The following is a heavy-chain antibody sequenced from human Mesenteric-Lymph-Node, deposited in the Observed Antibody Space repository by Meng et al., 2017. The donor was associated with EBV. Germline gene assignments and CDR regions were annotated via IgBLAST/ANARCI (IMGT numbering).Heavy chain of an antibody. D-gene: IGHD2-8*01. CDR1: SGSISSSHW. V-gene: IGHV4-4*02. Sequence: QVHLQASGPGLVKPSGTLSLTCAVSSGSISSSHWWSWVRQPPGKGLEWIGDIYHSGSTNYSPSLKSRVTMSMDTSNNQFSLRLTSVTAADTAVYYCGTMVARWGAENPNDYWGQGILITVSS. CDR2: IYHSGST. J-gene: IGHJ4*02. CDR3: GTMVARWGAENPNDY.